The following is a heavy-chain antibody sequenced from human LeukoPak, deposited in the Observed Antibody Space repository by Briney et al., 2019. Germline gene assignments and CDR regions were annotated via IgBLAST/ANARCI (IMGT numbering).Heavy chain of an antibody. CDR1: GYTFTSYD. J-gene: IGHJ5*02. CDR2: TNPNSGNT. Sequence: ASVKVSCKASGYTFTSYDINWVRQATGQGLEWMGWTNPNSGNTGYAQKFQGRVTMTRNTSISTAYMELSSLRSEDTAVYYCARGRNPWRFGVVIQTRNWFDPWGQGTLVTVSS. CDR3: ARGRNPWRFGVVIQTRNWFDP. V-gene: IGHV1-8*01. D-gene: IGHD3-3*01.